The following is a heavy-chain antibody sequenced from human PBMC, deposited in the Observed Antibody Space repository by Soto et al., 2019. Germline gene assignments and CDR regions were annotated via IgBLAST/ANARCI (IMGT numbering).Heavy chain of an antibody. CDR2: ISGSGGST. Sequence: EVQLLESGGGLVQPGRSLRLSCAASGFTFSNYAMSWVRQAPGKGLEWVSTISGSGGSTYYADSVKGRFTISRDNSKNTLYLQMNSLRAADTAVYYCAKDLFEYRSGWYSWDYWGQGTLVTVSS. CDR3: AKDLFEYRSGWYSWDY. CDR1: GFTFSNYA. V-gene: IGHV3-23*01. J-gene: IGHJ4*02. D-gene: IGHD6-19*01.